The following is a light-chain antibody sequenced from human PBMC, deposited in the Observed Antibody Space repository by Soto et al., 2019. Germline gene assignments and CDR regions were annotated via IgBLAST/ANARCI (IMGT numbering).Light chain of an antibody. J-gene: IGLJ2*01. CDR3: CSYAGSSTFVV. V-gene: IGLV2-11*01. CDR1: SSDVGGYNY. CDR2: DVT. Sequence: QSALTQPRSVSGSPGQSVTISCTWTSSDVGGYNYVSWYQQHPGKAPKLMIYDVTKRPSGVPDRFSGSKSGNTASLTISGLQAEDEADYFCCSYAGSSTFVVFGGGTKLTVL.